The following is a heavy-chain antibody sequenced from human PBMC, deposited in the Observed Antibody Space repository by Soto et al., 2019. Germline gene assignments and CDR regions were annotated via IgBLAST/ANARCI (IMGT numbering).Heavy chain of an antibody. J-gene: IGHJ4*02. D-gene: IGHD2-21*02. Sequence: QVQLQESGPGLVKPSQTLSLTCDVSGGSISSSGNYYWSWIRQPPGKGLEWIGFIYYSGSTYYNPSLRSRLTISVDTSKNQFSLDLTSMTAADTAMYYCARGGWHGGDWYVDYWGQGTLVTVSS. CDR2: IYYSGST. V-gene: IGHV4-30-4*01. CDR1: GGSISSSGNYY. CDR3: ARGGWHGGDWYVDY.